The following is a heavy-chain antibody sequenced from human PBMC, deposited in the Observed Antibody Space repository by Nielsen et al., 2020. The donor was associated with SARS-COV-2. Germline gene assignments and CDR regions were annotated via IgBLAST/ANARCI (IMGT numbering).Heavy chain of an antibody. D-gene: IGHD2-2*02. V-gene: IGHV3-48*01. CDR2: ISSSSSTI. CDR3: AKDSCSSTSCYRYYYYGMDV. Sequence: GESLKISCAASGFTFSSYSMNWVRQAPGKGLEWVSYISSSSSTIYYADSVKGRFTISRDNAKNSLYLQMNSLRAEDTAVYYCAKDSCSSTSCYRYYYYGMDVWGQGTTVTVSS. CDR1: GFTFSSYS. J-gene: IGHJ6*02.